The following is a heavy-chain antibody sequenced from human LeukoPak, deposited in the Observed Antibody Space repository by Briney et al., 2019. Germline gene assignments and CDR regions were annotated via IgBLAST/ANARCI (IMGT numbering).Heavy chain of an antibody. CDR1: GGSISSSRYY. CDR3: ARQQAAAGNDLFDY. V-gene: IGHV4-39*01. CDR2: IYYSGST. J-gene: IGHJ4*02. D-gene: IGHD6-13*01. Sequence: SDTLSLTCTVSGGSISSSRYYWGWIRQPPGKGLEWFGSIYYSGSTYYNPPLKSRVTISVDTSKNQFSLKLSSVTAADTAVYYCARQQAAAGNDLFDYWGQGTLVTVSS.